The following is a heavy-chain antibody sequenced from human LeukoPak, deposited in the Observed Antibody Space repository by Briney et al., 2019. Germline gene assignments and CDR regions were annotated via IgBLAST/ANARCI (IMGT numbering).Heavy chain of an antibody. D-gene: IGHD5-18*01. J-gene: IGHJ4*02. CDR1: GFTFSSYA. CDR2: ISSNGGST. V-gene: IGHV3-64*01. Sequence: SGGSLRLSCAASGFTFSSYAMHWVRQAPGKGLEYVSAISSNGGSTYYANSVKGRFTISRDNSKNTLYLQMGSLRAEDMAVYYCARDGTAMVLGYYFDYWGQGTLVTVSS. CDR3: ARDGTAMVLGYYFDY.